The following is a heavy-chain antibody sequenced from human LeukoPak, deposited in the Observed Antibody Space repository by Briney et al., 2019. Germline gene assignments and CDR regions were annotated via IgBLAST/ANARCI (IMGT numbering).Heavy chain of an antibody. D-gene: IGHD6-19*01. J-gene: IGHJ2*01. Sequence: PSETLSLTCTVSGGSISSYYWSWIRQPPGKGLEWIGYIYYSGSTNYNPSLKSRVTISVDTSKNQFSLKLSSVTAADTAVYYCARHEVAVGDSSGWPPYFDLWGRGTLVTVSS. V-gene: IGHV4-59*08. CDR2: IYYSGST. CDR3: ARHEVAVGDSSGWPPYFDL. CDR1: GGSISSYY.